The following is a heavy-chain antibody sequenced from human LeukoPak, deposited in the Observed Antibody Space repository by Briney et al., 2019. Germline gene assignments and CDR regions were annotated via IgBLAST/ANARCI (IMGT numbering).Heavy chain of an antibody. CDR3: AKQLPYGSGSRGPDY. CDR1: GFTFSSYV. D-gene: IGHD3-10*01. J-gene: IGHJ4*02. Sequence: PGGSLRLSCAASGFTFSSYVMHWVRQAPGKGLEWVAFIRYDGSNKYYADSVKGRFTISRDNSKNTLFLQMNSLRAEDTAVYYCAKQLPYGSGSRGPDYWGQGTLVTVSS. V-gene: IGHV3-30*02. CDR2: IRYDGSNK.